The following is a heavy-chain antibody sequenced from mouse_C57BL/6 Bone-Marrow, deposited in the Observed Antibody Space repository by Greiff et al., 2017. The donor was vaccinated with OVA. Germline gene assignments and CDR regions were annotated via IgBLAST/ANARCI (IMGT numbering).Heavy chain of an antibody. J-gene: IGHJ1*03. CDR1: GFSLTSYG. CDR2: IWSDGST. D-gene: IGHD2-3*01. V-gene: IGHV2-6-1*01. Sequence: QVQLQQSGPGLVAPSQSLSITCTVSGFSLTSYGVHWVRQPPGKGLEWLVVIWSDGSTTYNSALKSRLSISKDNSKSQVFLKMNSLQTDDTAMYYCARHPDGYYWYFDVWGTGTTVTVSS. CDR3: ARHPDGYYWYFDV.